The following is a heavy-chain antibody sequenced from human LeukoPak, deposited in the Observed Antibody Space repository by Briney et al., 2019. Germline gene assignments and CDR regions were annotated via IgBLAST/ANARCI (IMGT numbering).Heavy chain of an antibody. D-gene: IGHD4-17*01. J-gene: IGHJ5*02. V-gene: IGHV3-21*01. CDR1: GFTFSSYS. CDR2: ISSSSSYI. CDR3: ARADSYGDSDWFDP. Sequence: GGSLRLSCAASGFTFSSYSMNWVRQAPGKGLEWVSSISSSSSYIYYADSVKGRFTISRDNAKTSLYLQMNSLRAEDTAVYYCARADSYGDSDWFDPWGQGTLVTVSS.